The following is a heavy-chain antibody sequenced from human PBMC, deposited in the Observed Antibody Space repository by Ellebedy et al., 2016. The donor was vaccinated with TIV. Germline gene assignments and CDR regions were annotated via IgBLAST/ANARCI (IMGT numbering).Heavy chain of an antibody. CDR2: INAYDSVT. Sequence: AASVKVSCKASGFTFTSHGLAWVRHAPGLGLAWMGWINAYDSVTNYAQKFQGRVTMTTDSLTNTAYLDLRDLTSDDTGIDYCARGDRLQTWSKHFDYWGQGTVVTVSS. D-gene: IGHD2-15*01. V-gene: IGHV1-18*04. CDR3: ARGDRLQTWSKHFDY. CDR1: GFTFTSHG. J-gene: IGHJ4*02.